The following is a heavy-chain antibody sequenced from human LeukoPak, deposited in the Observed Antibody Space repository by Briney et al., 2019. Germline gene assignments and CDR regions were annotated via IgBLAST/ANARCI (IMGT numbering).Heavy chain of an antibody. J-gene: IGHJ4*02. D-gene: IGHD5-12*01. V-gene: IGHV3-30*04. CDR2: ISYDGSNK. CDR1: GFTFGSYA. Sequence: GRSLRLSCAASGFTFGSYAMHWVRQAPGKGLEWVAVISYDGSNKYYADSVKGRFTISRDNSKHTLYLQMNSLRAEDTAVYYCASGGSGYDLDYRGQGTMVTVSS. CDR3: ASGGSGYDLDY.